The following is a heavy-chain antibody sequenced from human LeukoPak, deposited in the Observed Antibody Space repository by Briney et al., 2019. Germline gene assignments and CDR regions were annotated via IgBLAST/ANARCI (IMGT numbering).Heavy chain of an antibody. CDR3: ARVVVAANDYYYYYGMDV. V-gene: IGHV1-69*04. J-gene: IGHJ6*02. D-gene: IGHD2-15*01. CDR2: IIPILGIA. Sequence: ASVKVSCKASGYTFTGYYMHWVRQAPGQGLEWMGRIIPILGIANYAQKFQGRVTITADKSTSTAYMELSSLRSEDTAVYYCARVVVAANDYYYYYGMDVWGQGTTVTVSS. CDR1: GYTFTGYY.